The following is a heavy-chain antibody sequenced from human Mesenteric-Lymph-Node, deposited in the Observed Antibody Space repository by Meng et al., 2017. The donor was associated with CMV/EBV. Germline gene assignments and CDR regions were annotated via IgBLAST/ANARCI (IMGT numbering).Heavy chain of an antibody. Sequence: GGSLRLSCAASGFTFSDYYMSWIRQAPGKGLEWVSAISGSGGSTYYADSVKGRFTISRDNSKNTLYLQMNSLRAEDTAVYYCAKDRGGGRSTALVAYYFDYWGQGTLVTVSS. CDR3: AKDRGGGRSTALVAYYFDY. D-gene: IGHD2-2*01. CDR2: ISGSGGST. J-gene: IGHJ4*02. CDR1: GFTFSDYY. V-gene: IGHV3-23*01.